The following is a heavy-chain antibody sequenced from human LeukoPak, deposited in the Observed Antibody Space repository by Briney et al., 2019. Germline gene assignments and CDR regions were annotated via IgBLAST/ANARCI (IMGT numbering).Heavy chain of an antibody. CDR3: ARDRVALGATIWFDP. CDR1: GYTFTSYY. CDR2: INPSGGST. D-gene: IGHD1-26*01. V-gene: IGHV1-46*01. Sequence: ASVKVSCKASGYTFTSYYMHWVRQAPGQGLEWMGIINPSGGSTSYAQKFQGRVTMTRDMSTSTVYMELRSLRSDDTAVYYCARDRVALGATIWFDPWGQGTLVTVSS. J-gene: IGHJ5*02.